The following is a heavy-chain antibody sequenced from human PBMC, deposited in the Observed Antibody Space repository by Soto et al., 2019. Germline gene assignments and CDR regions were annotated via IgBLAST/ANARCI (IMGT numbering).Heavy chain of an antibody. D-gene: IGHD3-22*01. CDR1: GYTFSSYY. CDR3: ARDIHVDITMPYYYFGMDV. Sequence: ASVKVSCKASGYTFSSYYMHWVRQAPGQGLEWMGMINPSDDSTSYAQKFQGRVTMIRDTSTSTVYMELSSLRSEDTAVYYCARDIHVDITMPYYYFGMDVWGQGTTVTVSS. V-gene: IGHV1-46*01. J-gene: IGHJ6*02. CDR2: INPSDDST.